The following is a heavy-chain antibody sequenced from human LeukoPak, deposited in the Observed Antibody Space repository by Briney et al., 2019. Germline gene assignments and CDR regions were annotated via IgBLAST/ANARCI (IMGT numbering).Heavy chain of an antibody. V-gene: IGHV4-30-2*01. J-gene: IGHJ4*02. D-gene: IGHD6-13*01. CDR3: ARDLAAAGTAYGRGPIDY. CDR2: IYHSGST. CDR1: GGSISSGGYY. Sequence: SETLSLTCTVSGGSISSGGYYWSWIRQPPGKGLEWIGYIYHSGSTYYNPSLKSRVTISVDRSKNQFSLKLSSVTAADTAVYYCARDLAAAGTAYGRGPIDYWGQGTLVTVSS.